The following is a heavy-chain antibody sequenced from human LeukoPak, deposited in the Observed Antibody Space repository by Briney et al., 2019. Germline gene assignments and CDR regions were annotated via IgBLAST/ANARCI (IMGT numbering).Heavy chain of an antibody. J-gene: IGHJ4*02. CDR3: AKVKYCSGGSCRQYYFDY. D-gene: IGHD2-15*01. Sequence: GGSLRLSCAASRFTFSSYAMSWVRQAPGKGLEWVSAISGSGGSTYYADSVKGRFTISRDNSKNTLYLQMNSLRAEDTAVYYCAKVKYCSGGSCRQYYFDYWGQGTLVTVSS. V-gene: IGHV3-23*01. CDR1: RFTFSSYA. CDR2: ISGSGGST.